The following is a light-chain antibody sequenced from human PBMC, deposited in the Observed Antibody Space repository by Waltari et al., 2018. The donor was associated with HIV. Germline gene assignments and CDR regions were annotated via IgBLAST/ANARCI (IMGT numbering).Light chain of an antibody. J-gene: IGLJ2*01. CDR2: EVT. V-gene: IGLV2-8*01. Sequence: QSALTQPPSASGSPGQSFTLPCTGTNSDIGPYDYASWYQQHPGKAPKLVISEVTKRPSGVSDRFSGSKSGNTAFLTVSGLQAEDEADYYCSSFANRDGFYVLFGGGTRLTVL. CDR3: SSFANRDGFYVL. CDR1: NSDIGPYDY.